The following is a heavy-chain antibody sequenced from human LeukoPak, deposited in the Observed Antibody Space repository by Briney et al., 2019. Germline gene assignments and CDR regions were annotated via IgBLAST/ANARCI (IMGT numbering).Heavy chain of an antibody. V-gene: IGHV3-21*01. CDR2: ISSSSSYI. D-gene: IGHD3-3*01. J-gene: IGHJ5*02. Sequence: GGSLRLPCAASGFTFSSYSMNWVRQAPGKGLEWVSSISSSSSYIYYADSVKGRFTISRDNAKNSLYLQMNSLRAEDTAVYYCARENYDFWSGYYPNWFDPWGQGTLVTVSS. CDR1: GFTFSSYS. CDR3: ARENYDFWSGYYPNWFDP.